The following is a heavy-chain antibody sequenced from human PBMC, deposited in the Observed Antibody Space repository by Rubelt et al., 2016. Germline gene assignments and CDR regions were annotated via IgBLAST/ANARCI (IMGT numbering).Heavy chain of an antibody. J-gene: IGHJ4*02. V-gene: IGHV4-4*07. CDR3: ARERYGDYAAPYYFDY. CDR1: GGSISSYY. CDR2: IYTSGST. D-gene: IGHD4-17*01. Sequence: QVQLQESGPGLVKPSETLSLTCTVSGGSISSYYWSWIRQPAGKGLEWIGRIYTSGSTNYNPSLKSRVSISVDTSKNQFSLKLSSVTAAETAVYYCARERYGDYAAPYYFDYWGQGILVTVSS.